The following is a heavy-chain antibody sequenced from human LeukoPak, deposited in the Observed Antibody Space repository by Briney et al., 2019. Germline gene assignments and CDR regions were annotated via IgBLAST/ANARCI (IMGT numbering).Heavy chain of an antibody. D-gene: IGHD3-22*01. Sequence: PSETLSLTCTVSGGSISSGGYYWSWIRQHPGKGLEWIGYIYYSGSTYYNPSLKSRVTISVDTSKNQFSLKLSSVTAADTAVYYCASSPGGYDSSGYANWGQGTLVTVSS. CDR1: GGSISSGGYY. J-gene: IGHJ4*02. CDR2: IYYSGST. CDR3: ASSPGGYDSSGYAN. V-gene: IGHV4-31*03.